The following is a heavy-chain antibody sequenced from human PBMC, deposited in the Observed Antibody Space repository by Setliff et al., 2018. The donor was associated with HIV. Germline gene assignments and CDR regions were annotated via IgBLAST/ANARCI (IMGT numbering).Heavy chain of an antibody. D-gene: IGHD3-10*01. CDR1: GGTSSTHA. V-gene: IGHV1-69*10. CDR2: IISILEIT. Sequence: SVKVSCKASGGTSSTHAMNWVRQAPGQGLEWIGPIISILEITDYAQKLQGRVTITADGPTNTFYMELSGLRSDDTAVYYCAGPRGDEAFDIWGQGTMVTVSS. CDR3: AGPRGDEAFDI. J-gene: IGHJ3*02.